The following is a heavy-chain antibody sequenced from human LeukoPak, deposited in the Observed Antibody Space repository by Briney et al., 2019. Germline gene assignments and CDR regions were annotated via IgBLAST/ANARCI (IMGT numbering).Heavy chain of an antibody. Sequence: GGSLRLSCAASGFTFSSYWMSWVRQAPGRGLEWLANIKEDGSEKYYVDSVKGRFTISRDNAKNSLYLQMNSLRAEDTAVYYCSSLRGDSWGQGTLVTVSS. CDR2: IKEDGSEK. CDR3: SSLRGDS. CDR1: GFTFSSYW. V-gene: IGHV3-7*03. J-gene: IGHJ4*02.